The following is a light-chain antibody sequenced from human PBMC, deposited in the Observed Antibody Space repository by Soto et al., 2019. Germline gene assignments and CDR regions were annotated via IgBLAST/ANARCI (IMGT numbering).Light chain of an antibody. CDR1: RSVSSNY. J-gene: IGKJ5*01. CDR2: GTS. V-gene: IGKV3-20*01. CDR3: QQYDASPVT. Sequence: PEERATPSCRASRSVSSNYLAWYQQKPGQAPRLLIYGTSSRATGVPGRFSGSGSGTDFTLTVSRLEPEDCAVYYCQQYDASPVTFGQGTRLEIK.